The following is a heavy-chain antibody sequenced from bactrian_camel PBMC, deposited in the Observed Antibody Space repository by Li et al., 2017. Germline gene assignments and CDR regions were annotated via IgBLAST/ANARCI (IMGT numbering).Heavy chain of an antibody. CDR3: AAAAGGTWNRPLVAHEYDF. Sequence: HVQLVESGGGLTQAGGSLTLSCTVSGVRFEDYGLGWFRQVPGKEREGVATIDNDGSTSYADSVKGRFTNSQDNAKNTVYLQMNSLNSEDTAMYYCAAAAGGTWNRPLVAHEYDFWGQGTQVTVS. CDR1: GVRFEDYG. CDR2: IDNDGST. D-gene: IGHD7*01. J-gene: IGHJ4*01. V-gene: IGHV3S63*01.